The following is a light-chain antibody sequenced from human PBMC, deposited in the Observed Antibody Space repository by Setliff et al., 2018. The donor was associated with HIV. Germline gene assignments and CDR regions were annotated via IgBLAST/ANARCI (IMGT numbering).Light chain of an antibody. J-gene: IGLJ1*01. V-gene: IGLV2-11*01. Sequence: QSALTQPRSVSGSPGQSVTISCTGTSSDFGGYNYVSWYQQHPGKAPKLMIYDVSRRPSGVPDRFSGYKSGNTASLTISGLQAEDEADYYCCSYAGSYKVFGTGTKVTVL. CDR1: SSDFGGYNY. CDR2: DVS. CDR3: CSYAGSYKV.